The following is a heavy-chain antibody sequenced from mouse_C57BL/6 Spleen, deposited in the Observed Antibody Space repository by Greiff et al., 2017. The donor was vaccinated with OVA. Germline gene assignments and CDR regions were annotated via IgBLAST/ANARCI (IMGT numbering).Heavy chain of an antibody. V-gene: IGHV3-6*01. CDR2: ISYDGSN. D-gene: IGHD2-3*01. CDR3: ARDKGSDDGHGVFAY. Sequence: EVQLVESGPGLVKPSQSLSLTCSVTGYSITSGYYWNWIRQFPGNKLEWMGYISYDGSNNYNPSLKNRISITRDTSKNQFFLKLNSVTTEDTATYYCARDKGSDDGHGVFAYWGQGTLVTVSA. J-gene: IGHJ3*01. CDR1: GYSITSGYY.